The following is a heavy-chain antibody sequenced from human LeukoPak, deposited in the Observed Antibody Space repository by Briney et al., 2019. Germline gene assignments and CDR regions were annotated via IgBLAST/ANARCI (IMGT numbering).Heavy chain of an antibody. V-gene: IGHV3-21*01. J-gene: IGHJ3*02. CDR2: ISSSSSYI. D-gene: IGHD3-22*01. CDR3: ARDRARTYYYDSSGYYVGSAFDI. CDR1: GFTFSSYW. Sequence: GGSLRLSCAASGFTFSSYWMSWVRQAPGKGLEWVSSISSSSSYIYYADSVKGRFTISRDNAKNSLYLQMNSLRAEDTAVYYCARDRARTYYYDSSGYYVGSAFDIWGQGTMVTVSS.